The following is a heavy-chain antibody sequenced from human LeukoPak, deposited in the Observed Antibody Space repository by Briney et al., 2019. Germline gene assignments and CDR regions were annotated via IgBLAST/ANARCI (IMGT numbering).Heavy chain of an antibody. D-gene: IGHD3-10*01. CDR3: ARGTHYYGSGVRFDY. V-gene: IGHV1-2*04. Sequence: ASVKVSCKASGYTFTSYYMHWVRQAPGQGLEWMGWINPNSGGTNYAQKFQGWVTMTRDTSISTAYMELSRLRSDDTAVYYCARGTHYYGSGVRFDYWGQGTLVTVSS. CDR2: INPNSGGT. CDR1: GYTFTSYY. J-gene: IGHJ4*02.